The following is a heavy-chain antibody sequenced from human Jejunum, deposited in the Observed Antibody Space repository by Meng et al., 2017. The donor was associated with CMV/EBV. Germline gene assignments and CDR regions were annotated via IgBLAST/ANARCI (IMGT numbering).Heavy chain of an antibody. D-gene: IGHD1-1*01. CDR3: ARGGDWNEGGRFDY. CDR1: IGSNSPYY. CDR2: IYYSGST. V-gene: IGHV4-59*01. J-gene: IGHJ4*02. Sequence: VSIGSNSPYYWSWLRQPPGKGLEWIGYIYYSGSTNYNPSLKSRVTISVDTSKNHFSLKLSSVTAADTAVYYCARGGDWNEGGRFDYWGQGTLVTVSS.